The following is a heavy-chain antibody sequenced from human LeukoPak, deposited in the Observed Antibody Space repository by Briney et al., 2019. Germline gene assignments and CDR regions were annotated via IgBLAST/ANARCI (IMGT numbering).Heavy chain of an antibody. V-gene: IGHV4-39*01. D-gene: IGHD1-26*01. J-gene: IGHJ3*02. Sequence: PSETLSLTCTVSGGSISSSSYYWGWIRQPPGEGLEWIGSTYYSGSTYYNPSLKSRVTISVDTSKNKFSLKLNSVTAADTAVYYCARPAYRGSYYDAFDIWGQGTMVTVSS. CDR1: GGSISSSSYY. CDR2: TYYSGST. CDR3: ARPAYRGSYYDAFDI.